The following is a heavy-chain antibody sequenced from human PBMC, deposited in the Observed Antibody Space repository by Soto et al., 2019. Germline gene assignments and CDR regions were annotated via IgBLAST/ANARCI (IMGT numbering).Heavy chain of an antibody. CDR1: GFTFSTYA. CDR2: ISGGGGST. D-gene: IGHD2-21*01. CDR3: ASDSAAGRLFR. Sequence: EVQLLESGGGLVQPGGSLRLSCAASGFTFSTYAMNWVRQAPGKGLEWVSAISGGGGSTYYADSVKGRVTISRDNSKNTLYLQMNSLRAEDTAVYFCASDSAAGRLFRWGQGALVTVSS. V-gene: IGHV3-23*01. J-gene: IGHJ4*02.